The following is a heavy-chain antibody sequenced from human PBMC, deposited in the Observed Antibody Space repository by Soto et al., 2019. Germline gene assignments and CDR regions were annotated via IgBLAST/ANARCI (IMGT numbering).Heavy chain of an antibody. Sequence: PWGSLRLSCAASGFTFITYSINFFRQSPLKWLEWVSSITSSSTYIYYADSVKGRFTISRDNAKNSLFLQMNSLRAEDTAVYYCARDWQSLGYCSTTSCSDNWFDPWGQGTLVTVSS. CDR2: ITSSSTYI. J-gene: IGHJ5*02. CDR1: GFTFITYS. CDR3: ARDWQSLGYCSTTSCSDNWFDP. V-gene: IGHV3-21*01. D-gene: IGHD2-2*01.